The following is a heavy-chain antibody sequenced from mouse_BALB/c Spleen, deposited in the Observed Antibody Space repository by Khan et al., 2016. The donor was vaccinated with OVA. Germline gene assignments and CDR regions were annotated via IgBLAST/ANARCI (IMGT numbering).Heavy chain of an antibody. V-gene: IGHV3-2*02. J-gene: IGHJ2*01. CDR2: ISYSGGT. CDR3: ARGNYYGYYFDY. CDR1: GYSITSGYA. D-gene: IGHD1-1*01. Sequence: VQLKESGPGLVKPSQSLSLTCTVTGYSITSGYAWNWIRQFPGSKLEWMGYISYSGGTSYNPSLKSRISITRDTSKNQFFLQLISVTTEDTATYYCARGNYYGYYFDYWGQGTTFTVSS.